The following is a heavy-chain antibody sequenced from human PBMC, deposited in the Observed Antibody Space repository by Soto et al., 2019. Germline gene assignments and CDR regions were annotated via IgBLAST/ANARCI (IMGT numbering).Heavy chain of an antibody. CDR2: FDPEDGET. Sequence: ASVKVSCKVSGYTLTELSMHWVRQAPGKGLEWMGGFDPEDGETIYAQKFQGRVTMTEDTSTDTAYMELSSLRSEDTAVYYCATGRYYDILTGYSDAFYIWGQGTMVTVS. CDR1: GYTLTELS. V-gene: IGHV1-24*01. CDR3: ATGRYYDILTGYSDAFYI. J-gene: IGHJ3*02. D-gene: IGHD3-9*01.